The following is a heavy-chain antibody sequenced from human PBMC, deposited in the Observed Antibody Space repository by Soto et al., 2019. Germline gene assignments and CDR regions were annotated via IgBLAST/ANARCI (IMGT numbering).Heavy chain of an antibody. V-gene: IGHV1-3*01. J-gene: IGHJ4*02. CDR2: INAGNGNT. D-gene: IGHD6-19*01. CDR3: AREFSEYPGYSSGWYEKQSIFDY. CDR1: GYTFTGYA. Sequence: ASVKVSCKASGYTFTGYAMHLVRQAPGQRLEWMGWINAGNGNTKYSQKLQGRVTMTTDTSTSTAYMELRSLRSDDTAVYYCAREFSEYPGYSSGWYEKQSIFDYWGQGTLVTVSS.